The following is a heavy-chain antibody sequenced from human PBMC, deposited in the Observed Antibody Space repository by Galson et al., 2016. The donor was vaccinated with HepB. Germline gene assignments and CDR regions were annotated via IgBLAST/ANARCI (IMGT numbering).Heavy chain of an antibody. CDR1: GFNFNIYA. CDR2: ISPRGTDT. D-gene: IGHD2-8*01. Sequence: SLRLSCAASGFNFNIYAMAWVRQAPGKGLQWVSAISPRGTDTYYADSVMGRFSISRDNSKTTVYLQMDSLRAEDTAVYYCARDTYGASDPWGQGALVTVSS. CDR3: ARDTYGASDP. J-gene: IGHJ5*02. V-gene: IGHV3-23*01.